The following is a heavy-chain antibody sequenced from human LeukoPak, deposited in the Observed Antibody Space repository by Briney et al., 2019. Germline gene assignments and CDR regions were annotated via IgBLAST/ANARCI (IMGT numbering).Heavy chain of an antibody. CDR3: AKGGPERIYFGSGSYYNVNPLIDY. D-gene: IGHD3-10*01. CDR2: ISSGGGTI. V-gene: IGHV3-48*03. CDR1: GFTFSSHE. J-gene: IGHJ4*02. Sequence: QPGGSLRLSCAASGFTFSSHEMNWVRQAPGKGLEWVSYISSGGGTIYYADSVKGRFTISRDNAKNSLYLQMNSLRAEDTAVYYCAKGGPERIYFGSGSYYNVNPLIDYWGQGTLVTVSS.